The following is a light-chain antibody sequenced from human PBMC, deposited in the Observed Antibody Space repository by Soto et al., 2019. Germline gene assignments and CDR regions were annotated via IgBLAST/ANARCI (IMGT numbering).Light chain of an antibody. CDR3: QQFKNYVT. CDR1: QSISSW. V-gene: IGKV1-5*01. J-gene: IGKJ5*01. Sequence: DIQMTQSPSTLSVSVRDRVTITCRASQSISSWLAWYQQKPGKAPKLLIYDASSLKSGVPSRFSGSGSGTEFTLTISSLQPDDFATYYCQQFKNYVTFGQGTRLEIK. CDR2: DAS.